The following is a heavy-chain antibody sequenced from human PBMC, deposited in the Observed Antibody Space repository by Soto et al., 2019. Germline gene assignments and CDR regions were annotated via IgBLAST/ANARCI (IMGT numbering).Heavy chain of an antibody. D-gene: IGHD6-13*01. CDR2: IYWNDDK. V-gene: IGHV2-5*01. J-gene: IGHJ6*02. Sequence: GSGPTLVNPTQTLTLTCTFSGFSLSTSGVGVGWIRQPPGKALEWLALIYWNDDKRYSPSLKSRLTITKDTSKNQVVLTMTNMDPVDTATYYCAHSWQQLVPRSYGMDVWGQGTTVTVSS. CDR1: GFSLSTSGVG. CDR3: AHSWQQLVPRSYGMDV.